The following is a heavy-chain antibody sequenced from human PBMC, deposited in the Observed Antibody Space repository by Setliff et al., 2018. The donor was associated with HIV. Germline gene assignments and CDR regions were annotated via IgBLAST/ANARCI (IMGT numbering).Heavy chain of an antibody. CDR1: GGTFSSYA. CDR3: ARMKGGYSYDSFDY. V-gene: IGHV1-69*05. J-gene: IGHJ4*02. Sequence: SVKVSCKASGGTFSSYAISWVRQAPGQGLEWMGGIIPISGTVNYAQKFWGRVTITTHESTSTAYMELNSLRAEDTAVYYCARMKGGYSYDSFDYWGQGTLVTVSS. D-gene: IGHD5-18*01. CDR2: IIPISGTV.